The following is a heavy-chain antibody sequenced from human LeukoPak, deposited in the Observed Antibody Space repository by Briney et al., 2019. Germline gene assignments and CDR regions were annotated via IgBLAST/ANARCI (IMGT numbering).Heavy chain of an antibody. CDR1: GYTFTGYY. J-gene: IGHJ4*02. D-gene: IGHD6-19*01. CDR3: ARVRLNSSGWYKGGIDY. CDR2: INPNSGGT. Sequence: GASVKVSCKASGYTFTGYYMHWVRQAPGQGLEWMGRINPNSGGTNYAQKFQGRVTMTRDTSISTAYMELSRLRSDDTAVYYCARVRLNSSGWYKGGIDYWGQGTLVTVSS. V-gene: IGHV1-2*06.